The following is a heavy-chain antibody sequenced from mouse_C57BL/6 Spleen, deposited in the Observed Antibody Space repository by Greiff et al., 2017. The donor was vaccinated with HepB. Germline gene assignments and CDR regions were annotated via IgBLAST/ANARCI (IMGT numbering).Heavy chain of an antibody. CDR2: IYPRDGST. J-gene: IGHJ4*01. CDR1: GYTFTSYD. Sequence: QVQLQQSGPELVKPGASVKLSCKASGYTFTSYDINWVKQRPGQGLEWIGWIYPRDGSTKYNEKFKSKATLTVDTSSSTAYMELHSLTSEDSAVYFCARAGYDYAMDYWGQGTSVTVSS. V-gene: IGHV1-85*01. CDR3: ARAGYDYAMDY. D-gene: IGHD2-3*01.